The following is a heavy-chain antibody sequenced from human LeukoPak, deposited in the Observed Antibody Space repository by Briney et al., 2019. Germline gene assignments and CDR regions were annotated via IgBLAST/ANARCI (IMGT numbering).Heavy chain of an antibody. V-gene: IGHV4-39*01. Sequence: PSETLSLTCTVSGTSITSRAYYWGWIRQVPGKGLEWIGSIYYSGTAYYNPSLESRVTISQDTSRSRFSLMLTSVTAADTAVYYCARQASDYYYYYMDVWGQGTTVIVAS. CDR3: ARQASDYYYYYMDV. J-gene: IGHJ6*03. CDR1: GTSITSRAYY. CDR2: IYYSGTA.